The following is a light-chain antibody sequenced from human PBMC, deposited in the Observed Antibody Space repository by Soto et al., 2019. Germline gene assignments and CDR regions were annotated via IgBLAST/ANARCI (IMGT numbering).Light chain of an antibody. Sequence: EIVLTQSPGTLSFSPGERATLSCRASQSVSSSYLAWYQQKPGQAPRLLIYGASSRATGIPDRFSGSGSGTDFTLTISRLEPEDFAVYYCQQSGTFGQGTKLEIK. CDR2: GAS. J-gene: IGKJ2*01. CDR3: QQSGT. V-gene: IGKV3-20*01. CDR1: QSVSSSY.